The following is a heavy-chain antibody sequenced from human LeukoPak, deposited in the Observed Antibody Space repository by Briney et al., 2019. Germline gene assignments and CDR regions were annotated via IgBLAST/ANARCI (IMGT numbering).Heavy chain of an antibody. V-gene: IGHV3-11*01. J-gene: IGHJ4*01. CDR2: IKYDGSTI. D-gene: IGHD3-3*01. CDR1: GFAFSDYE. CDR3: AREGRGYYGDFDY. Sequence: GGSQRLSCSASGFAFSDYEVNCTRQTARKGLEWLSYIKYDGSTIYDAASVRGRFTISRDNSKNSLYLQMNSLRVEDTAVYYCAREGRGYYGDFDYWGHGTLVTVSS.